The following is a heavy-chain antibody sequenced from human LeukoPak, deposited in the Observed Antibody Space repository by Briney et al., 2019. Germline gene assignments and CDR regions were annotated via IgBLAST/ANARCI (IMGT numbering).Heavy chain of an antibody. CDR2: ISYDGSNK. Sequence: PGGSLRLSCAASGFTFSSYAMHWVRQAPGKGLEWVAVISYDGSNKYYADSVKGRFTISRDNSKNTLYLQMNSLRAEDTAVYYCAKAQGIAAAAAYDNWGQGALVTVSS. D-gene: IGHD6-13*01. CDR1: GFTFSSYA. V-gene: IGHV3-30*04. CDR3: AKAQGIAAAAAYDN. J-gene: IGHJ4*02.